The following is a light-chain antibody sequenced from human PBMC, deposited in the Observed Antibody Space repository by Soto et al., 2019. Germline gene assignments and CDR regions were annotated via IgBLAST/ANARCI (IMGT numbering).Light chain of an antibody. Sequence: QSVLTQPPSASGSPGQSVTISCTGTSSDVGGYNYVSWYQQHPGKAPKLMIYEVSKLPSGVPDRFSGSKAGNTASLTVSGLQAEYEAYYYCSSYAGSNNVVFGGGTKLTVL. CDR3: SSYAGSNNVV. J-gene: IGLJ2*01. CDR1: SSDVGGYNY. V-gene: IGLV2-8*01. CDR2: EVS.